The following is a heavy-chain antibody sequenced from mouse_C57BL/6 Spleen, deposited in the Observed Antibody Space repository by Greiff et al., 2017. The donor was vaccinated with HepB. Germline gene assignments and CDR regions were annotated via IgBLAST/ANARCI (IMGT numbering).Heavy chain of an antibody. D-gene: IGHD1-2*01. Sequence: QVQLQQSGAELVRPGTSVKVSCKASGYAFTNYLIEWVKQRPGQGLEWIGVINPGSGGTNYNEKFKGKATLTADKSSSTAYMQLSSLTSEDSAVYFCARSLLRSAWFAYWGQGTLVTVSA. V-gene: IGHV1-54*01. CDR3: ARSLLRSAWFAY. J-gene: IGHJ3*01. CDR2: INPGSGGT. CDR1: GYAFTNYL.